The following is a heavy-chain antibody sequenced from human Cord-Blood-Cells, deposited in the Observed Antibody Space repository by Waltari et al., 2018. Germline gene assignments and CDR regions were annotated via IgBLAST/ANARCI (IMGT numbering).Heavy chain of an antibody. CDR2: IHHSGSP. J-gene: IGHJ3*02. Sequence: QVQLQQWGAGLLKPSETLSPTCAVSGGSFSGYYWRCIRQPPGEGLEWIGEIHHSGSPNYNPALKSRVTISVDTSKNQFSLKLSSVTAADTAVYYCARGDLSTTGTTEPDDAFDIWGQGTMVTVSS. D-gene: IGHD1-1*01. V-gene: IGHV4-34*01. CDR1: GGSFSGYY. CDR3: ARGDLSTTGTTEPDDAFDI.